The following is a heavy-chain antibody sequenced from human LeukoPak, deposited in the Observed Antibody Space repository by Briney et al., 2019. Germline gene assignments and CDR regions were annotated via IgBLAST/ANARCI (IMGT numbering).Heavy chain of an antibody. CDR3: VKSRAAGAFDI. CDR2: ISYDGSNK. D-gene: IGHD2-15*01. Sequence: GGSLRLSCAASGFTFSSYGMHWVRQAPGKGLEWVAFISYDGSNKYYAGSVKGRFTIPRDNSKNTLYLQMNSLRAEDTAVYYCVKSRAAGAFDIWGQGTMVTVS. J-gene: IGHJ3*02. CDR1: GFTFSSYG. V-gene: IGHV3-30*18.